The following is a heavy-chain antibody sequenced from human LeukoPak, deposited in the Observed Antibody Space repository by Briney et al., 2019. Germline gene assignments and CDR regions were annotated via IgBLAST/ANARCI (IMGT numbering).Heavy chain of an antibody. Sequence: GGSLRLSCVGSLFTFSNYAIHWVRQAPGKGLEWVSMISYDGTKKHYADYVKGRFTISRDNSKNTLYLQMDSLRPEDTAVYYCAREKSDCINGECYIVGVDYWGQGTLVTVST. CDR3: AREKSDCINGECYIVGVDY. D-gene: IGHD2-8*01. CDR1: LFTFSNYA. J-gene: IGHJ4*02. CDR2: ISYDGTKK. V-gene: IGHV3-30*04.